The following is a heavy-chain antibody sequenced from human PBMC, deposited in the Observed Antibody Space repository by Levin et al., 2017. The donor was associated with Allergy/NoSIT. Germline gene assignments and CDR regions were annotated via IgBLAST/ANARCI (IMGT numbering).Heavy chain of an antibody. Sequence: PGGSLRLSCAASGFTFSSYSMNWVRQAPGKGLEWVSSISSSSSYIYYADSVKGRFTISRDNAKNSLYLQMNSLRAEDTAVYYCARCGPYLRFLEWLLCRDGMDVWGQGTTVTVSS. CDR2: ISSSSSYI. J-gene: IGHJ6*02. CDR1: GFTFSSYS. CDR3: ARCGPYLRFLEWLLCRDGMDV. D-gene: IGHD3-3*01. V-gene: IGHV3-21*01.